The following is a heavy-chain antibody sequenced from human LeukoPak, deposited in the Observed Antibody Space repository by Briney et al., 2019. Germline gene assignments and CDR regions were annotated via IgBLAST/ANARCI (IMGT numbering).Heavy chain of an antibody. V-gene: IGHV1-69*02. CDR2: IIPILGIA. Sequence: ASVKVSCRASGGTFSSYTISWVRQAPGQGLEWMGRIIPILGIANYAQKFQGSVTITADKSTSTAYLELRSLRSEDTAVYYCARSAYGDYPAAAFDIWGQGTMVTVSS. CDR3: ARSAYGDYPAAAFDI. J-gene: IGHJ3*02. D-gene: IGHD4-17*01. CDR1: GGTFSSYT.